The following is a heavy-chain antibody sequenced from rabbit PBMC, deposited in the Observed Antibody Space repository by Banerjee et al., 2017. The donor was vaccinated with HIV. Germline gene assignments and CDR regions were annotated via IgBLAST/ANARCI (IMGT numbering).Heavy chain of an antibody. CDR2: IGTASGNT. D-gene: IGHD4-1*01. Sequence: QSLEESGGDLVKPGASLTLTCTASGFSFSSSYYIYWVRQAPGKGLEWIACIGTASGNTYYASWAKGRFTISKTSSTTVTLQMTSLTAADTATYFCARDLSSSGWSDFALWGPGTLVTVS. CDR3: ARDLSSSGWSDFAL. CDR1: GFSFSSSYY. V-gene: IGHV1S40*01. J-gene: IGHJ4*01.